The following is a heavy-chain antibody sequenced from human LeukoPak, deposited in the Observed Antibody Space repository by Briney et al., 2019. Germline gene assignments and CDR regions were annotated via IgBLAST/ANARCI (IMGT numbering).Heavy chain of an antibody. CDR2: IYPGDSGT. CDR1: GYSFTIYW. V-gene: IGHV5-51*01. D-gene: IGHD3-16*02. Sequence: GESLKISCKASGYSFTIYWIAWVRQMPGKGLEWMGIIYPGDSGTRYSPSFQGQVTISADKSISTAYLQWSSLRASDTAIYYCARPYVWGSYRPYGMDVWGQGTTVTVSS. J-gene: IGHJ6*02. CDR3: ARPYVWGSYRPYGMDV.